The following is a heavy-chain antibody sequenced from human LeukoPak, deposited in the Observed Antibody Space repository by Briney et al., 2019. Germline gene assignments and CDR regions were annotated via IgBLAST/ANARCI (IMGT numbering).Heavy chain of an antibody. V-gene: IGHV1-18*01. D-gene: IGHD4-17*01. Sequence: ASVKVSCKASGYTFTSYGISWVRQAPGQGLEWMGWISAYNGNTNYAQKLQGRVTMTTDTSTSTAYMELRSLRSDDTAVYYCARERPDYDDYVLDYWGQGTLVTVSS. CDR3: ARERPDYDDYVLDY. J-gene: IGHJ4*02. CDR1: GYTFTSYG. CDR2: ISAYNGNT.